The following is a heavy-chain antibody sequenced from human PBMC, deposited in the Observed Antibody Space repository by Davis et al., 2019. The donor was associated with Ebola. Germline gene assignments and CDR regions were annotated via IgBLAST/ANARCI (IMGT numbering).Heavy chain of an antibody. CDR2: IYHSGST. V-gene: IGHV4-30-4*01. J-gene: IGHJ6*04. Sequence: MPSETLSLTCTVPGGSISSGNYYWSWIRQPPGKGLEWIGYIYHSGSTHYNPSLKSRVTISVDTSKNQFSLRLNSVTAADTAVYYCARDGLIRDYGMDFWGKGTTVTVSS. CDR1: GGSISSGNYY. CDR3: ARDGLIRDYGMDF. D-gene: IGHD2-8*01.